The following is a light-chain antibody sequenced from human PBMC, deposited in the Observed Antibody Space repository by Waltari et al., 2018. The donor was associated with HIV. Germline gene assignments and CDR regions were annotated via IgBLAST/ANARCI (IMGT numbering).Light chain of an antibody. CDR2: EVT. Sequence: QSALTQPASVSGSPGQSITISCTGTTSDVGGYDYVSWYPQHPGKVPKLIIYEVTNRPSGVSNRFSGSKSGNTASLTISGLQPEDEADYYCSSFTSSDTPVVFGGGTKLTVL. CDR3: SSFTSSDTPVV. J-gene: IGLJ2*01. CDR1: TSDVGGYDY. V-gene: IGLV2-14*01.